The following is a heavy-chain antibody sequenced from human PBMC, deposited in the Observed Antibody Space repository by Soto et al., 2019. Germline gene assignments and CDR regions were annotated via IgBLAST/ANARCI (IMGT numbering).Heavy chain of an antibody. CDR1: GGTFSSYA. V-gene: IGHV1-69*13. CDR3: ARGGEYSSPYNWFDP. D-gene: IGHD6-6*01. Sequence: SVKVSCKTSGGTFSSYAISWVRQAPGQGLEWMGGIIPIFGTANYAQKFQGRVTIAADESTSTAYMELSSLRSEDTAVYYCARGGEYSSPYNWFDPWGQGTLVTVSS. J-gene: IGHJ5*02. CDR2: IIPIFGTA.